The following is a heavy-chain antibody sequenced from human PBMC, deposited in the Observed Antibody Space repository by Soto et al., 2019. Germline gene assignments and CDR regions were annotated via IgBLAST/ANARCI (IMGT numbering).Heavy chain of an antibody. J-gene: IGHJ5*02. CDR2: IYYSGST. CDR1: GGSISSYY. D-gene: IGHD3-22*01. Sequence: ESLSLTCPVSGGSISSYYWSWIRQPPGKGLEWIGYIYYSGSTNYNPSLKSRVTISVDTSKNQFSLKLSSVTAADTAVYYCARDRWPLNYYDSSGHYRNWFDPWGQGTLVTVSS. CDR3: ARDRWPLNYYDSSGHYRNWFDP. V-gene: IGHV4-59*01.